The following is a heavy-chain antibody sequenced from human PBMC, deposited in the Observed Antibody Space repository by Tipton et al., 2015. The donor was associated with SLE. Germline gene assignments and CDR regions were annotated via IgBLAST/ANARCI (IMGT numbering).Heavy chain of an antibody. D-gene: IGHD6-13*01. Sequence: TLSLTCAVSGYSISSGYYWGWIRQPPGKGLEWFGSIYHSGSTYYNPSLKSRVTISVDTSKNQFSLKLSSVTAADTAVYYCASRGSWSGTDAFDIWGQGTMVTVSS. CDR3: ASRGSWSGTDAFDI. CDR2: IYHSGST. J-gene: IGHJ3*02. V-gene: IGHV4-38-2*01. CDR1: GYSISSGYY.